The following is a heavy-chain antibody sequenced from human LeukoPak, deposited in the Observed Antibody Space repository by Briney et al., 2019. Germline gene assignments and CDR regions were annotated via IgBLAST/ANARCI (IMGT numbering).Heavy chain of an antibody. CDR1: GLTFDDYT. J-gene: IGHJ4*02. CDR3: AKGFGELGYDY. Sequence: GGSLRLSCAASGLTFDDYTTHWVRQAPGKGLEWFSLISGDGGSTYYADSVKGRFTISRDNSKNSLYLQMNSLRTEDTALYYCAKGFGELGYDYWGQGTLVTVSS. D-gene: IGHD3-10*01. V-gene: IGHV3-43*01. CDR2: ISGDGGST.